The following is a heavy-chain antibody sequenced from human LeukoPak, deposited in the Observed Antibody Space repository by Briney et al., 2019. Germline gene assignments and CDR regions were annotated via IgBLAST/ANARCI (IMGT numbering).Heavy chain of an antibody. CDR3: ARSIMITFGGVIGDAFDI. D-gene: IGHD3-16*02. CDR1: GGSISSSSYY. V-gene: IGHV4-39*06. CDR2: IYYSGRT. J-gene: IGHJ3*02. Sequence: SETLSLTCTVSGGSISSSSYYWGWIRHPPGKGLEWIGSIYYSGRTYYNPSLKSRVTISVDTSKNQYPLKLSSVTAADTAVYYCARSIMITFGGVIGDAFDIWGQGTMVTVSS.